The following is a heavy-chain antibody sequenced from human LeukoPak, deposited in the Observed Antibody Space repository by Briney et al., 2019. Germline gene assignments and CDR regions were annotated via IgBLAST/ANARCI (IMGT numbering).Heavy chain of an antibody. CDR1: GGSISSNNYF. CDR2: ISSTGIT. CDR3: ARDPYCSNGVCYAFDI. D-gene: IGHD2-8*01. J-gene: IGHJ3*02. V-gene: IGHV4-39*07. Sequence: SQTLSVTCSVSGGSISSNNYFWSWIRQPPGKGLEWLGAISSTGITDYNPALKSRVTISVDTSKNQFSLKLSSVTAADTAFYYCARDPYCSNGVCYAFDIWGQGTMVSVSS.